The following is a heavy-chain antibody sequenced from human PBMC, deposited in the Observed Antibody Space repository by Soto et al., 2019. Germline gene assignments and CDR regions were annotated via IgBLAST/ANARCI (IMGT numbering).Heavy chain of an antibody. CDR1: GYTFTGYY. V-gene: IGHV1-3*01. CDR3: ARGKGMEENYYYYGLDI. CDR2: INGGTGQT. Sequence: ASVKVSCKASGYTFTGYYMHWVRQAPGQGLEWMGWINGGTGQTKHSQRFQGRVIITRDTSASTAYMELSSLRSEDTAVYYCARGKGMEENYYYYGLDIWGQGTTVTV. J-gene: IGHJ6*02. D-gene: IGHD1-1*01.